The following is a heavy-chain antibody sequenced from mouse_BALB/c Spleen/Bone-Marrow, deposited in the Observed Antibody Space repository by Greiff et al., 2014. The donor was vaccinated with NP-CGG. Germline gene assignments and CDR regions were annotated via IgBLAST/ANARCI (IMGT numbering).Heavy chain of an antibody. CDR3: ARSGERYGAMDY. CDR2: ISNGGTYT. Sequence: EVMLVESGRGLVKPGGSLKLSCAASGFTFSDFYMFWFRQTPEKRLEWVATISNGGTYTYYPDSVKGRFTISRDNAKNNLYLQMSSLKSEDTAMYYCARSGERYGAMDYWGQGTSVTVTS. J-gene: IGHJ4*01. D-gene: IGHD1-1*02. CDR1: GFTFSDFY. V-gene: IGHV5-4*02.